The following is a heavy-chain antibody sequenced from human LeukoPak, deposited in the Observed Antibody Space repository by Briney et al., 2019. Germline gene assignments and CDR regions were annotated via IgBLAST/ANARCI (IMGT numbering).Heavy chain of an antibody. CDR1: GFTFSSYA. Sequence: PGGSLRLSCAASGFTFSSYAMSWVRQAPGKGLEWVSAISGSGGSTYYADSVKGRFTIPRDNSKNTLYLQMNSLRAEDTAVYYCAKSGGYYYYYYMDVWGKGTTVTVSS. J-gene: IGHJ6*03. CDR2: ISGSGGST. D-gene: IGHD3-10*01. CDR3: AKSGGYYYYYYMDV. V-gene: IGHV3-23*01.